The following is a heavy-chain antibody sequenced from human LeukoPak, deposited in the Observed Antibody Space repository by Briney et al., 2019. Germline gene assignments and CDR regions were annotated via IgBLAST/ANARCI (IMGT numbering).Heavy chain of an antibody. CDR3: ARQRTYSSAIGMGG. J-gene: IGHJ4*02. CDR2: ITPSGGST. V-gene: IGHV1-46*02. CDR1: GYTFKNHY. Sequence: GPSAKVSCKASGYTFKNHYMYWVRQAPGQGLEWMGVITPSGGSTSYAQKSQGRVTMTREPSTRTVHLEVNRLISEDMAVYDCARQRTYSSAIGMGGGGQGCLVTVSS. D-gene: IGHD6-19*01.